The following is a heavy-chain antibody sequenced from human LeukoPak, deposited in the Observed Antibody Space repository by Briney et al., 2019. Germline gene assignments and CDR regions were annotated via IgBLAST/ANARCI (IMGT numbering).Heavy chain of an antibody. CDR1: GFTFGDYA. D-gene: IGHD5-24*01. V-gene: IGHV3-23*01. Sequence: GGSLRLSCTASGFTFGDYAMSWFRQAPGKGLEWVSAISGSGGSTYYADSVKGRFTISRDNSKNTLYLQMNSLRAEDTAVYYCAKDPNGSADYWGQGTLVTVSS. CDR2: ISGSGGST. CDR3: AKDPNGSADY. J-gene: IGHJ4*02.